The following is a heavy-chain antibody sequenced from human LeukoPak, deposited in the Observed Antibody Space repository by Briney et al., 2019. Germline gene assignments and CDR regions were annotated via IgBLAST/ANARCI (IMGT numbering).Heavy chain of an antibody. CDR3: ARGYSIPAAIDAFDI. CDR2: MNPNSGNT. J-gene: IGHJ3*02. CDR1: GGTFSSYA. Sequence: ASVKVSCKASGGTFSSYAISWVRQAPGQGLEWMGWMNPNSGNTGYAQKFQGRVTMTRNTSISTAYMELSSLRSEDTAVYYCARGYSIPAAIDAFDIWGQGTMVTVSS. D-gene: IGHD2-2*01. V-gene: IGHV1-8*02.